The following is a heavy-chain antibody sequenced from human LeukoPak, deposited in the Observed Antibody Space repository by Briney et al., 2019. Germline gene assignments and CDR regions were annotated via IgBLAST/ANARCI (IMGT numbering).Heavy chain of an antibody. V-gene: IGHV4-34*01. J-gene: IGHJ3*02. CDR1: GGSFSGYY. CDR3: ARPRYSGSSDAFDI. Sequence: SETLSLTCAVYGGSFSGYYWSWIRQPPGKGLEWIGEINHSGRTNYNPSLKSRVTISVDTSKNQFSLKLSSVTAADTAVYYCARPRYSGSSDAFDIWGQGTMVTVSS. D-gene: IGHD1-26*01. CDR2: INHSGRT.